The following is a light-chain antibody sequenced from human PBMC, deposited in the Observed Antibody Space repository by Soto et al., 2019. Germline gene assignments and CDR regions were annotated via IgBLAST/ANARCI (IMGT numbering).Light chain of an antibody. CDR3: AAWDDSLNARGV. CDR2: NDN. J-gene: IGLJ3*02. Sequence: QSVLTQPPSASGTPGQRVTISCSGSRSNIGSNAVSWYQQLPGTAPKLLIYNDNQRPSGVPDRFSASKSGTSASLAISGLQSEDEADYYCAAWDDSLNARGVFGGGTKLTLL. CDR1: RSNIGSNA. V-gene: IGLV1-44*01.